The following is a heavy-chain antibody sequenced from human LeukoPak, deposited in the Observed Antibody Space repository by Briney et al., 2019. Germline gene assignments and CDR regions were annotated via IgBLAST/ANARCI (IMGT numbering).Heavy chain of an antibody. CDR3: AAGLAVAGTTVFDY. J-gene: IGHJ4*02. CDR2: IVVGSGNT. D-gene: IGHD6-19*01. CDR1: GFTFTSSA. V-gene: IGHV1-58*02. Sequence: SVKVSCTASGFTFTSSAMQWVRQARGPRLEWIGWIVVGSGNTNYAQKFQERVTITRDMSTSTAYMELSSLRSEDTAVYYCAAGLAVAGTTVFDYWGQGTLVTVSS.